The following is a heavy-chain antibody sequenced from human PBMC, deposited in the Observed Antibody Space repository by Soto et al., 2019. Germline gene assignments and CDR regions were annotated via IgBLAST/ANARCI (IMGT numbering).Heavy chain of an antibody. CDR2: IYYTGST. D-gene: IGHD2-15*01. V-gene: IGHV4-39*01. J-gene: IGHJ4*02. CDR1: GGSITSSGYY. Sequence: PXETLSLTSTVSGGSITSSGYYWDWIRQPPGKGLEWIGTIYYTGSTYYNPSLKSRVTISVDTSKNLFSLRLTSVTAADTAVYSCESRGGAAPFDDWGQGTLVTVSS. CDR3: ESRGGAAPFDD.